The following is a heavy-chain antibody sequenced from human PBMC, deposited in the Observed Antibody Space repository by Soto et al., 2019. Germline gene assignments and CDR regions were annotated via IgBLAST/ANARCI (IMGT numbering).Heavy chain of an antibody. Sequence: GGSLRLSCAASGFTFSSYAMSWVRQAPGKGLEWVSAISGSGGSTYYADSVKGRFTISRDNSKNTLYLQMNSLRAEDTAVYYCAKDPYSNFYYDSSGSYYFDYWGQGTLVTVSS. CDR3: AKDPYSNFYYDSSGSYYFDY. D-gene: IGHD3-22*01. CDR1: GFTFSSYA. V-gene: IGHV3-23*01. CDR2: ISGSGGST. J-gene: IGHJ4*02.